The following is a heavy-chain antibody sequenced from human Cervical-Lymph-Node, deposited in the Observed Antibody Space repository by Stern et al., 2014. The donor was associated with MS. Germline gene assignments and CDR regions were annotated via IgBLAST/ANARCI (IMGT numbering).Heavy chain of an antibody. J-gene: IGHJ4*02. CDR2: ITNVGST. V-gene: IGHV3-53*01. Sequence: EVQLVESGGGVIQPGGSLRLSCTASGFTVRRDYMTWVRQAPGQGLGWVSLITNVGSTFYTDSVKGRFTISRDDSKNTVYLHMTSLRAEDTAMYYCARDTSSPERSDWWGQGTLVTVSS. D-gene: IGHD1-1*01. CDR3: ARDTSSPERSDW. CDR1: GFTVRRDY.